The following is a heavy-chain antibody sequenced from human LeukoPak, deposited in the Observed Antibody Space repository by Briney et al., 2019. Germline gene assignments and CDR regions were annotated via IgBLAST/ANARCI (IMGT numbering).Heavy chain of an antibody. CDR3: ASLVNYGDQNAFDI. J-gene: IGHJ3*02. CDR2: IYYGGST. V-gene: IGHV4-59*08. Sequence: SETLSLTCTVSGGSISSYYWSWIRQPPGKGLEWIGYIYYGGSTNYNPSLKSRVTISVDTSKNQFSLKLSSVTAADTAVYYCASLVNYGDQNAFDIWGQGTMVTVSS. D-gene: IGHD4-17*01. CDR1: GGSISSYY.